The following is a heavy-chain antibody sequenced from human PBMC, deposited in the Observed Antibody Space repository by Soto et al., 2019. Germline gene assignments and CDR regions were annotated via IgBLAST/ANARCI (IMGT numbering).Heavy chain of an antibody. CDR1: GGTFSSYA. CDR3: ARDLIVVVPAATATPVYYYYYGMDV. D-gene: IGHD2-2*01. J-gene: IGHJ6*02. CDR2: IIPIFGTA. Sequence: SVKVSCKASGGTFSSYAISWVRQAPGQGLEWMGGIIPIFGTANYAQKFQGRVTITADASTSTAYMELSSLRSEDTAVYYCARDLIVVVPAATATPVYYYYYGMDVWGQGTTVTVSS. V-gene: IGHV1-69*13.